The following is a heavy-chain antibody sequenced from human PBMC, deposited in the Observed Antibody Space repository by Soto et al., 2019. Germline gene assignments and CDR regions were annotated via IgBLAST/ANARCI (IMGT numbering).Heavy chain of an antibody. D-gene: IGHD3-9*01. Sequence: EVQLEESGGGLVKPGGSLRLVCAATGFFFKNFSMSWVRQAPGKGLEWVASISVSGNNTYYPVSLRGRVIISRDNAKNLVDLHLTNLRPDDTAIYYCARGWQDYDWVYDFWGQGTLVTVSS. J-gene: IGHJ4*02. CDR1: GFFFKNFS. V-gene: IGHV3-21*04. CDR2: ISVSGNNT. CDR3: ARGWQDYDWVYDF.